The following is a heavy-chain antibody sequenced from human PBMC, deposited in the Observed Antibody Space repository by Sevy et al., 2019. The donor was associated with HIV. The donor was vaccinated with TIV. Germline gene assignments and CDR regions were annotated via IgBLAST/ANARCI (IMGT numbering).Heavy chain of an antibody. V-gene: IGHV4-59*01. Sequence: SETLSLACTVSGGSFSGYYWSWIRQPPGKGLEWIGYIYDSGRTNYNPSLKSRVTISVDTSKNQFSLKLNSVTAADTAVYYCARSLNNYDSSGYQMGFDHSGQGTLVTVSS. D-gene: IGHD3-22*01. CDR3: ARSLNNYDSSGYQMGFDH. CDR1: GGSFSGYY. J-gene: IGHJ4*02. CDR2: IYDSGRT.